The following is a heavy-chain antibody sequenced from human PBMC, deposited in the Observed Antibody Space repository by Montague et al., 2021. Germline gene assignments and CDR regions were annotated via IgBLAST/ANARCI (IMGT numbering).Heavy chain of an antibody. V-gene: IGHV4-31*03. CDR2: IYDSGGT. J-gene: IGHJ4*02. CDR1: GGSISSGGFY. Sequence: TLSLTCSVSGGSISSGGFYWSWIRQHPGKGPEWIGSIYDSGGTNYNPSLKSRLTLSRDTSKNQVSLRLTSVTAAETAVYYCARSGGYCSGGRCDTFDYWGQGTLVTVSS. CDR3: ARSGGYCSGGRCDTFDY. D-gene: IGHD2-15*01.